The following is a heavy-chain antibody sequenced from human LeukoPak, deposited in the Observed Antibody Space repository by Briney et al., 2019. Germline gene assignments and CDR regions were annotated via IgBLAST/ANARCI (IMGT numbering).Heavy chain of an antibody. CDR1: EFSFINYW. V-gene: IGHV5-51*01. J-gene: IGHJ4*02. CDR3: ARLPRLLERRGRGDYYFDY. Sequence: GESLKFSCKGTEFSFINYWIAWVRQMPGKGLEWMGTIYPGDSDTKISPSFEGQVTISADKSISTAYLQWSSLKASDTAMYYCARLPRLLERRGRGDYYFDYWGQGTLVTVSS. D-gene: IGHD1-1*01. CDR2: IYPGDSDT.